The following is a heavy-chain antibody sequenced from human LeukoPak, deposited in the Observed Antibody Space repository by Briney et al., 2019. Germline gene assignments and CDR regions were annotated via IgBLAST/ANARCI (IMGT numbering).Heavy chain of an antibody. CDR3: ASGYSCGYYSFDY. J-gene: IGHJ4*02. Sequence: SETLSLTCTVSGGSISIYYWSWIRQPRGKGLECIGYIYYSGSTNFNPSLKSRVTISVDTSKTQFSLKLSPVTAADTAVYYCASGYSCGYYSFDYWGQGTLVTVSS. D-gene: IGHD5-18*01. CDR2: IYYSGST. CDR1: GGSISIYY. V-gene: IGHV4-59*12.